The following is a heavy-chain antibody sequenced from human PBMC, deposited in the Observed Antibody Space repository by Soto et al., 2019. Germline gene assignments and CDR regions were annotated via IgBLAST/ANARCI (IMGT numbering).Heavy chain of an antibody. J-gene: IGHJ4*02. CDR1: GYTFTSYD. Sequence: ASVKVSCKASGYTFTSYDINWVRQATVQGLEWMGWMNPNSGNTGYAQKFQGRVTMTRNTSISTAYMELSSLRSEDTAVYYCARAVYDYVWGSYREYYFDYWGQGTLVTVSS. D-gene: IGHD3-16*02. CDR2: MNPNSGNT. V-gene: IGHV1-8*01. CDR3: ARAVYDYVWGSYREYYFDY.